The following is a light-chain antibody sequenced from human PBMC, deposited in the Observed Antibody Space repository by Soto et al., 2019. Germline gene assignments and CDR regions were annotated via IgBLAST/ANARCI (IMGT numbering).Light chain of an antibody. CDR1: QSVNNNY. CDR3: QQDYNLPIT. Sequence: EIVMTQSPATLSLSPGERATLSCRASQSVNNNYLSWYQQKPGQAPRLLIYGASTRATGTPARFSGSGSGTDFTLTISSLQPEDFAVYYCQQDYNLPITFGPGTRLEIK. V-gene: IGKV3D-7*01. CDR2: GAS. J-gene: IGKJ5*01.